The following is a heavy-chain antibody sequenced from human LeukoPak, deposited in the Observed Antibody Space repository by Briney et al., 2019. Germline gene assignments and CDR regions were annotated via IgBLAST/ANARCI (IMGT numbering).Heavy chain of an antibody. V-gene: IGHV4-59*11. D-gene: IGHD2-2*01. Sequence: PSETLSLTCTVSGVALTYTLYGSWVRQPPGKGLEWIGYVYYSGNTNIDPSLKSRLTISIDTSKNQFSLHLRSVTAADTDVYYCERIPGVVRCTSTSCYALDAFDIWGQGTKVTVSS. CDR2: VYYSGNT. J-gene: IGHJ3*02. CDR3: ERIPGVVRCTSTSCYALDAFDI. CDR1: GVALTYTLY.